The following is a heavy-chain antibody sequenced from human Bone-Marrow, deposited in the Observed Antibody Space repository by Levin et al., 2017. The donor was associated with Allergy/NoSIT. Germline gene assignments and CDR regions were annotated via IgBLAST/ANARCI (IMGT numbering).Heavy chain of an antibody. V-gene: IGHV1-69*01. J-gene: IGHJ4*02. CDR2: IIPAFGST. CDR1: GGTLSNYA. CDR3: ARARGGFYGSGSFDF. D-gene: IGHD3-10*01. Sequence: KISCKASGGTLSNYAISWVRQAPGQGLEWMGGIIPAFGSTNYAQMFQGRVTITADESTRTSHMELRSLRFEDTAVYYCARARGGFYGSGSFDFWGQGTLVTVSS.